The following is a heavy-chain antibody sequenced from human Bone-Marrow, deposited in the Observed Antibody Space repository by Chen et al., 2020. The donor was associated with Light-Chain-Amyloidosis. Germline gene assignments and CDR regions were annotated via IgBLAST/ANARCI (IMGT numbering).Heavy chain of an antibody. CDR2: GYYTGSA. V-gene: IGHV4-39*06. D-gene: IGHD3-3*01. CDR1: GGPISHNIYA. Sequence: RLQLQGSGPGLVQPSETLCLSCTVSGGPISHNIYASAWIRQPPGQGQEWIGSGYYTGSAYYSPSLKSRVTMSVDTSRNQFSLSLSSVTAADTAIYFCARDTHYDFQNGPLSWFDPWGRGALVTVSS. J-gene: IGHJ5*02. CDR3: ARDTHYDFQNGPLSWFDP.